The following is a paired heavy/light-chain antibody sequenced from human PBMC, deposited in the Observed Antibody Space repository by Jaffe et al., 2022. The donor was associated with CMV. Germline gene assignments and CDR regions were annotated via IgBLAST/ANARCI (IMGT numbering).Light chain of an antibody. CDR2: QDT. V-gene: IGLV3-1*01. J-gene: IGLJ2*01. Sequence: SYELTQPPSVSVSPGQTASITCSGNKLGDKYVCWYQQKPGQSPVLVFYQDTKRPSGIPERFSGSHFGNTATLTIGGTQAMDEADYYCQAWDSSTVVFGGGTKLTVL. CDR1: KLGDKY. CDR3: QAWDSSTVV.
Heavy chain of an antibody. CDR1: GYIFTDYF. D-gene: IGHD4-17*01. CDR2: INPKSGGT. V-gene: IGHV1-2*02. J-gene: IGHJ4*02. Sequence: QVQLVQSGAEVKKAGASVKVSCKASGYIFTDYFMHWVRQAPGQGLEWMGWINPKSGGTNYAQDFQGRVTMTRDTSISTAYVELSRLRSDDTAVYYCARHLYYGDYGMDYWGQGTLVTVSS. CDR3: ARHLYYGDYGMDY.